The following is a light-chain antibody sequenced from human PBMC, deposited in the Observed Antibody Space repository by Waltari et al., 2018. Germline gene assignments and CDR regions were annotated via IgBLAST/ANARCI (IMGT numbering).Light chain of an antibody. CDR1: QSVRVY. J-gene: IGKJ3*01. CDR3: QQSHSPPFT. V-gene: IGKV3-11*01. Sequence: EIVLTQSPATLSLSPGERATLSCRASQSVRVYLAWYQQKPGQAPRLLIYDTSNRASGTPDRFSGSGSGTDFSLSITHLQPEDVATYFCQQSHSPPFTFGPGTKV. CDR2: DTS.